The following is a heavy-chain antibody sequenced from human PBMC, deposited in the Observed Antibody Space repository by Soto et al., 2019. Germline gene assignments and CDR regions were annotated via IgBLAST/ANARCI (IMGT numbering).Heavy chain of an antibody. J-gene: IGHJ6*02. CDR1: GGTFSSYA. CDR2: IIPIFGTA. D-gene: IGHD2-15*01. Sequence: QVQLVQSGAEVKKPGSSVKVSCKASGGTFSSYAISWVRQTPGQGLEWMGGIIPIFGTANYAQKFQGRVTITADESTSTAYMELSSLRSEDTAVYYCARADCSGGSCYSDYYYYYGMYVWGQGTTVTVSS. V-gene: IGHV1-69*01. CDR3: ARADCSGGSCYSDYYYYYGMYV.